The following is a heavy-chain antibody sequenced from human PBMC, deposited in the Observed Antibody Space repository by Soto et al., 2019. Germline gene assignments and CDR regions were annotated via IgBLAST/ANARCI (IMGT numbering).Heavy chain of an antibody. D-gene: IGHD2-15*01. J-gene: IGHJ4*02. V-gene: IGHV3-53*04. CDR3: ARATYCTGGSCLLDY. CDR1: EFTVTSNY. CDR2: IYSGGST. Sequence: EVQLVESGGGLVQPGGSLRLSCAASEFTVTSNYMSWVRQAPGKGLEWVSVIYSGGSTYYADFVKGRFTISRDNSKNTVYLQMNSLRAEDTAVYYCARATYCTGGSCLLDYWGQGTLVTVSS.